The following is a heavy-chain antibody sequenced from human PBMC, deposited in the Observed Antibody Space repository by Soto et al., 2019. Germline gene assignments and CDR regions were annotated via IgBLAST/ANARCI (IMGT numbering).Heavy chain of an antibody. Sequence: EASVKVSCKASGYTFTGYYMHWVRQAPGQGLEWMGWINPNSGGTNYAQKFQGWVTMTRDTSISTAYMELSRLRSDDTAVYYCARGPLRRNYYYYMDVWGKGTTVTVSS. CDR2: INPNSGGT. J-gene: IGHJ6*03. CDR3: ARGPLRRNYYYYMDV. V-gene: IGHV1-2*04. CDR1: GYTFTGYY.